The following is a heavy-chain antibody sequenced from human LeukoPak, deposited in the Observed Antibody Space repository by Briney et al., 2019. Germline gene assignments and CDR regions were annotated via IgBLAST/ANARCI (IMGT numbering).Heavy chain of an antibody. CDR3: ARDILGYCSGGSCPPDY. J-gene: IGHJ4*02. CDR2: ISAYNGNT. V-gene: IGHV1-18*01. Sequence: ASVKVSCKASGYTFTSYGISWVRQAPGQGLEWMGWISAYNGNTNYAQKLQGRVTITADESTSTAYMELSSLRSEDTAVYYCARDILGYCSGGSCPPDYWGQGTLVTVSS. CDR1: GYTFTSYG. D-gene: IGHD2-15*01.